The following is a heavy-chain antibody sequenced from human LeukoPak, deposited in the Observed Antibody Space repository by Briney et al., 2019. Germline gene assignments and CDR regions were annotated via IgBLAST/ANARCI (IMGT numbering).Heavy chain of an antibody. J-gene: IGHJ4*02. CDR2: IYYSGST. D-gene: IGHD4-17*01. Sequence: KASETLSLTCTVSGGSISSSSYYWGWIRQPPGKGLEWIGSIYYSGSTYYNPSLKSRVTISVDTSNNQISLKLSSVTAADTAVYYCARGQGTVTTHWGQGTLVTVSS. V-gene: IGHV4-39*01. CDR1: GGSISSSSYY. CDR3: ARGQGTVTTH.